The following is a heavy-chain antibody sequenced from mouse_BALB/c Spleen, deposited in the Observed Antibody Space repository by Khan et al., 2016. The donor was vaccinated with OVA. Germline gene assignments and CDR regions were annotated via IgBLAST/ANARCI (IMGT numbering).Heavy chain of an antibody. CDR3: AREGAYYRSDGWFAY. V-gene: IGHV1-4*01. Sequence: VQLQESGAELARPGASVKMSCKASGYTFTTYTMHWVKQRPGQGLEWIGYINPSNGYTNYNQKFKDKSTLTADKSSSTAYMQLSSLTSDYSAVYYCAREGAYYRSDGWFAYWGQGTLVTVFA. D-gene: IGHD2-14*01. CDR2: INPSNGYT. J-gene: IGHJ3*01. CDR1: GYTFTTYT.